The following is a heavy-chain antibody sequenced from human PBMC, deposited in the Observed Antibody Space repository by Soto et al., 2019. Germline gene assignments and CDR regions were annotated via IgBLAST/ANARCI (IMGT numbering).Heavy chain of an antibody. CDR2: ISYDGSNK. J-gene: IGHJ6*02. CDR3: CRALYDDYYYYGMDV. V-gene: IGHV3-30-3*01. CDR1: GFTFSSYA. Sequence: QVQLVESGGGVVQPGRSLRLSCAASGFTFSSYAMHWVRQAPGKGLEWVAVISYDGSNKYYADSVKGRFTISRDNSKNTLYLQMNSLRAEDTAVYYCCRALYDDYYYYGMDVWGQGTTVTVSS. D-gene: IGHD3-16*01.